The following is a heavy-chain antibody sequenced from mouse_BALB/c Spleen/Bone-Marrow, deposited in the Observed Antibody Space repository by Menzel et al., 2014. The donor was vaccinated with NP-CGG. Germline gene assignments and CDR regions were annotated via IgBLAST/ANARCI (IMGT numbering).Heavy chain of an antibody. V-gene: IGHV1-69*02. D-gene: IGHD2-1*01. Sequence: VHLVGSGAELVRPGASVKLSCKASGYTFTSYWINWVKQRPGQGLEWIGNIYPSDSYTNYNQKFKDKATLTVDKSPSTAYMQLSSPTSEDSAVYYCTRGGRGKGYAMDYWGQGTSVTVSS. CDR3: TRGGRGKGYAMDY. CDR2: IYPSDSYT. J-gene: IGHJ4*01. CDR1: GYTFTSYW.